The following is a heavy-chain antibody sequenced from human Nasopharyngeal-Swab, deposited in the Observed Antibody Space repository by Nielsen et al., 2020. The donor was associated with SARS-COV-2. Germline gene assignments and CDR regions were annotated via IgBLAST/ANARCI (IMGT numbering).Heavy chain of an antibody. CDR3: ARGARITIFGVVSQLDA. D-gene: IGHD3-3*01. CDR2: IYYSGST. J-gene: IGHJ6*02. Sequence: WIRQPPGKGLEWIGYIYYSGSTYYNPSLKSRVTISVDTSKNQFSLKLSSVTAADTAVYYCARGARITIFGVVSQLDAWGQGTTVTVSS. V-gene: IGHV4-31*02.